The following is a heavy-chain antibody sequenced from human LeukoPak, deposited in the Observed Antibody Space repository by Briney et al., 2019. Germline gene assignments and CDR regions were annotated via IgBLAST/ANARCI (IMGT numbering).Heavy chain of an antibody. CDR1: GGSISSYY. D-gene: IGHD3-10*01. J-gene: IGHJ4*02. V-gene: IGHV4-59*01. CDR3: ANGVRGVIIDY. CDR2: IYYSGNT. Sequence: KSSETLSLTCTVSGGSISSYYWSWIRQPPGKGLEWIGYIYYSGNTNYNPSLKSRVTISVDTPKNQFSLKLNSVTAADTAVYYCANGVRGVIIDYWGQGTLVTVS.